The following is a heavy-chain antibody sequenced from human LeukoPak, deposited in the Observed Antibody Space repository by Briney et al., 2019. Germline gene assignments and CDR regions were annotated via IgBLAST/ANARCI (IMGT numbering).Heavy chain of an antibody. J-gene: IGHJ4*02. CDR1: RFTFSNAW. D-gene: IGHD6-6*01. CDR3: ARGGAARPDY. Sequence: VGSLRLSCTGSRFTFSNAWMNWVRQAPGKGLEWVSYISSSSSNINYADSVRGRFTISRDNAKNSLYLHMDSLRVDDMAVYYCARGGAARPDYWGQGTLVTVSS. CDR2: ISSSSSNI. V-gene: IGHV3-21*01.